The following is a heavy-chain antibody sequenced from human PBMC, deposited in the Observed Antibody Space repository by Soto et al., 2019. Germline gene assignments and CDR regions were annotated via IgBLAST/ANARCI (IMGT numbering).Heavy chain of an antibody. J-gene: IGHJ6*02. CDR2: IKSKTDGGTT. V-gene: IGHV3-15*07. Sequence: PGGSLRLSCAASGFTFSNAWMNWVRQAPGKGLEWVGRIKSKTDGGTTDYAAPVKGRFTISRDDSKNTLYLQMNSLKTEDTAVYYCVGDYSYYYYYGMDVWGQGTTVTVSS. CDR3: VGDYSYYYYYGMDV. CDR1: GFTFSNAW. D-gene: IGHD4-17*01.